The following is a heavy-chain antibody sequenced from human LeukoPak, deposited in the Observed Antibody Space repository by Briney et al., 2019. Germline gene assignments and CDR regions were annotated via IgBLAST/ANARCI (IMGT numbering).Heavy chain of an antibody. CDR2: IYPGDSDT. CDR3: ARSSSGYSTIDY. V-gene: IGHV5-51*01. CDR1: GYRFTSYW. J-gene: IGHJ4*02. D-gene: IGHD3-22*01. Sequence: GESLKICCKGSGYRFTSYWIIWVRQMPGKGLECMGIIYPGDSDTRYSPSFQGQVTISADKSISTAYLQWSSLKASDTAMYYCARSSSGYSTIDYWGQGTLVTVSS.